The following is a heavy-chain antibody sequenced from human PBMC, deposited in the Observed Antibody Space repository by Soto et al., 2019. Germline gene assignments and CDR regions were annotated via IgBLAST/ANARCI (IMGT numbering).Heavy chain of an antibody. V-gene: IGHV2-5*08. J-gene: IGHJ4*02. CDR2: IYWDDDK. CDR1: GFSLTTNGMC. Sequence: SGPTLVNPTQTLTLAFTFSGFSLTTNGMCVSWIRQPPGKALEWLALIYWDDDKRYSPSLKSRLTITKDTSKNQVVLTMTNMDSVDTATYYCAYCGYYSSSWFPDYWGQGTLVTVSS. CDR3: AYCGYYSSSWFPDY. D-gene: IGHD6-13*01.